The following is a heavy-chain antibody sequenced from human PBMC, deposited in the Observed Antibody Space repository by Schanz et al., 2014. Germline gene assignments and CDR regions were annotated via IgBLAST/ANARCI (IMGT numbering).Heavy chain of an antibody. CDR1: GFTFSSYA. Sequence: EGQLLESGGGLIQPGGSLRLSCAASGFTFSSYAMRWVRQAPGKGLEWVSTISASGGSTYYADSVKGRFTISRDNSKTTLTVQINSLIDVDTDVYYCARADRCDRATAGRNRCYCGMDVWGQGTTVTDSS. CDR3: ARADRCDRATAGRNRCYCGMDV. D-gene: IGHD6-13*01. J-gene: IGHJ6*02. V-gene: IGHV3-23*01. CDR2: ISASGGST.